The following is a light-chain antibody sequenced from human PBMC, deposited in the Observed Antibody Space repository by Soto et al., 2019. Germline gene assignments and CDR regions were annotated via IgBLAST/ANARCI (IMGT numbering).Light chain of an antibody. Sequence: ELVLTQSPGTLSLSPGARATVSCRVSQSVSSSYLDWSQHKSCQAPRLLISGTSSRATGIPDRFSGSGAGTDFTLTISRLEPEDFAVYYCQQYGTTPWKFGQATKVEVK. V-gene: IGKV3-20*01. J-gene: IGKJ1*01. CDR3: QQYGTTPWK. CDR2: GTS. CDR1: QSVSSSY.